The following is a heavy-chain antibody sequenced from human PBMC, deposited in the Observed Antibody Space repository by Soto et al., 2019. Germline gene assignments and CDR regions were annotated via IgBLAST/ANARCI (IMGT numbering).Heavy chain of an antibody. Sequence: GASVKVSCKVSGYTLTELSMHWVRQAPGKGLEWMGGFDPEDGETIYAQKFQGRVTMTEDTSTDTAYMELSSLRSEDTAVYYCARALNYYGSGSSYYYGMDVWGQGSTVTVSS. D-gene: IGHD3-10*01. V-gene: IGHV1-24*01. CDR3: ARALNYYGSGSSYYYGMDV. CDR2: FDPEDGET. J-gene: IGHJ6*02. CDR1: GYTLTELS.